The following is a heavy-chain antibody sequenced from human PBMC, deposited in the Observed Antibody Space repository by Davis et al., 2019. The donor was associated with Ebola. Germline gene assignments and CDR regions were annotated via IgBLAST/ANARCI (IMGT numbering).Heavy chain of an antibody. CDR1: GYSFTSYW. CDR3: ARRSVVAANPYYYYGMDV. D-gene: IGHD2-15*01. J-gene: IGHJ6*02. V-gene: IGHV5-51*01. Sequence: GESLKISCTGSGYSFTSYWIGWVRQMPGKGLEWMGIIYPGDSDTRYSPSFQGQVTISADKSISTAYLQWSSLKASDTAMYYCARRSVVAANPYYYYGMDVWGQGTTVTVSS. CDR2: IYPGDSDT.